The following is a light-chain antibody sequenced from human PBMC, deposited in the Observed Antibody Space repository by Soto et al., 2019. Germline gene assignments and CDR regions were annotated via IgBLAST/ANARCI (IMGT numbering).Light chain of an antibody. CDR1: SSDVAYYNY. CDR2: EVS. Sequence: QSVLTQPPSASGSPGQSVTISCTGTSSDVAYYNYVSWYQQHPGKAPKLVIYEVSKRPSGVPDRFSGSKSGNTASLTVSGLQAEDEADFYCSSYAGSNTVVFGGGTKVTVL. J-gene: IGLJ2*01. CDR3: SSYAGSNTVV. V-gene: IGLV2-8*01.